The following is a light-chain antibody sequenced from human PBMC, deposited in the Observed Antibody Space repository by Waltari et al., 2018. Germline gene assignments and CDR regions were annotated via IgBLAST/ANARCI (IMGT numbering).Light chain of an antibody. CDR1: TSDVGGYTY. CDR2: EVT. J-gene: IGLJ2*01. CDR3: SSYAHSNTVV. Sequence: QSALTQPPSASGSPGQSVTISCTGTTSDVGGYTYVSWYQQHPGKSPKRIISEVTKRPSGVPDRFSGSKSGNTASLTVSGLQAEDEADYYCSSYAHSNTVVFGGGTRLTVL. V-gene: IGLV2-8*01.